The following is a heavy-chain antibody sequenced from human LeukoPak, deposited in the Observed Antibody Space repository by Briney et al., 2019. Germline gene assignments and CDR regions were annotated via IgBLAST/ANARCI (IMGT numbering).Heavy chain of an antibody. D-gene: IGHD2-2*01. CDR2: INPNSGGT. V-gene: IGHV1-2*02. CDR1: GYTFTGYY. Sequence: GASVKVSCKASGYTFTGYYMHWVRQAPGQGLEWMGWINPNSGGTNYAQKFQGRVTMTRDTSISTAYMELSRLRSDDTAVYYCARTVPAAICWFDPWGQGTLVTVSS. CDR3: ARTVPAAICWFDP. J-gene: IGHJ5*02.